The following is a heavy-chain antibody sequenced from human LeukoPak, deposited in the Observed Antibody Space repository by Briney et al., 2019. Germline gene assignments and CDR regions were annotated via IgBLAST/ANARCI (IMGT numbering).Heavy chain of an antibody. CDR3: GRKKRSGSGRAGAFDI. CDR2: IYSGGSI. Sequence: GGSLRLSCAASGFTFSSYSMNWVRQAPGKGLEWVSVIYSGGSIYYADSVKDRFTISRDNSKNTLYLQMNSLRSEDTAVYYCGRKKRSGSGRAGAFDIGGQGTMVTVS. J-gene: IGHJ3*02. V-gene: IGHV3-66*01. D-gene: IGHD3-10*01. CDR1: GFTFSSYS.